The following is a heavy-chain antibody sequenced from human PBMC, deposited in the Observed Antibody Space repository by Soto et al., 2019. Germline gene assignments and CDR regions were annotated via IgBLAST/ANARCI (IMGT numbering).Heavy chain of an antibody. J-gene: IGHJ4*02. CDR3: ARVGLGEGAFDY. CDR1: GFTFSSYS. CDR2: ISSSSSYI. D-gene: IGHD3-16*01. Sequence: PGGSLQHSYAASGFTFSSYSMNWVRQAPGKGLEWVSSISSSSSYIYYADSVKGRFTISRDNAKNSLYLQMNSLRAEDTAVYYCARVGLGEGAFDYWGQGTLVTVSS. V-gene: IGHV3-21*01.